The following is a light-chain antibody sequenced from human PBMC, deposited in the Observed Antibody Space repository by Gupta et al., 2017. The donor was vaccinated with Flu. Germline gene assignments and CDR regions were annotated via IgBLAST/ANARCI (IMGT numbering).Light chain of an antibody. J-gene: IGKJ2*02. CDR3: QQDSSYPRT. CDR1: QSISSW. V-gene: IGKV1-5*03. Sequence: DIQMTHSHSTLSAAVGDRVTVPCRASQSISSWLAWYQQKPGKAPKLLIYKASSLQSGVPSRFSGSGSGTEFTLTISSLQPEEIATYYCQQDSSYPRTFGEGTKMEIK. CDR2: KAS.